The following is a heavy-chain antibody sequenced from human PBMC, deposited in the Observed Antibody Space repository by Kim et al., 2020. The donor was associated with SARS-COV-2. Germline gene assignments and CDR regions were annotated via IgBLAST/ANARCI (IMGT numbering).Heavy chain of an antibody. J-gene: IGHJ4*02. V-gene: IGHV1-18*04. D-gene: IGHD3-3*01. Sequence: ASVKVSCKASGYTFTSYGISWVRQAPGQGLEWMGWISAYNGNTNYAQKLQGRVTMTTDTSTSTAYMELRSLRSDDTAVYYCAREAPGSDFWSGYYGGQAGYFDYWGQGTLVTVSS. CDR3: AREAPGSDFWSGYYGGQAGYFDY. CDR2: ISAYNGNT. CDR1: GYTFTSYG.